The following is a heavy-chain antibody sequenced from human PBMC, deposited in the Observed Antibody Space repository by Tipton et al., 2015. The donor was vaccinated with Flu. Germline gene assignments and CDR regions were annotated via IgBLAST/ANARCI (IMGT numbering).Heavy chain of an antibody. V-gene: IGHV4-30-4*08. J-gene: IGHJ3*02. CDR3: ARVYRSRRYYYDSSGYSPIDI. CDR1: GDSIRSGDYY. CDR2: IYYSGST. D-gene: IGHD3-22*01. Sequence: LRLSCTVSGDSIRSGDYYWNWIRQSPGRGLEWIGYIYYSGSTYYNPSLNGRVTISVETSKNQFSLNLSSVTAADTAVYFCARVYRSRRYYYDSSGYSPIDIWGQGTMVTVSS.